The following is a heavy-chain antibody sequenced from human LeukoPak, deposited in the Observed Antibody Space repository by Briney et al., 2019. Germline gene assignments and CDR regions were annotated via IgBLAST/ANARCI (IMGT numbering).Heavy chain of an antibody. Sequence: GGSLRLSCAASGFTFSNYWMSWVRQAPGKGLEWVANIKQGGSEKYYVDSVKGRLTISRDNAKNSLYLQMNSLRVEDTAVYYCARAKAAATFSSDYWGQGTLVTVSS. CDR1: GFTFSNYW. D-gene: IGHD6-13*01. CDR3: ARAKAAATFSSDY. CDR2: IKQGGSEK. V-gene: IGHV3-7*03. J-gene: IGHJ4*02.